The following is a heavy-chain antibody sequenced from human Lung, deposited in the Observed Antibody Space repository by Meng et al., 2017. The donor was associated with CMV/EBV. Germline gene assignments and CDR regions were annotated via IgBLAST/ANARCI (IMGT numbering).Heavy chain of an antibody. Sequence: GGSLRLSCAASGLTVSNNYLTWVRQAPGKGLEWVAVISYDGSNKYYADSVKGRFTISRDNSKNTLYLQMNSLRAEDTAVYYCARDPLSSRYYDFWSGYGGYYYYGMDVWGQGTXVTVSS. CDR2: ISYDGSNK. D-gene: IGHD3-3*01. CDR3: ARDPLSSRYYDFWSGYGGYYYYGMDV. CDR1: GLTVSNNY. J-gene: IGHJ6*02. V-gene: IGHV3-30-3*01.